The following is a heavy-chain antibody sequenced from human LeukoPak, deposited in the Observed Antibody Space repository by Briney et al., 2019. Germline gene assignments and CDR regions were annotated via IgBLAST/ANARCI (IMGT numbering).Heavy chain of an antibody. CDR3: ARGEATIPYYYYYGMDV. Sequence: ASVKVSCKASGYTFTSYDINWVRQATGQGLEWRGWMNPNSGNTGYAQKFQGRVTMTRNTSISTAYMELSSLRSEDTAVYYCARGEATIPYYYYYGMDVWGQGTTVTVPS. CDR2: MNPNSGNT. J-gene: IGHJ6*02. CDR1: GYTFTSYD. V-gene: IGHV1-8*01. D-gene: IGHD5-12*01.